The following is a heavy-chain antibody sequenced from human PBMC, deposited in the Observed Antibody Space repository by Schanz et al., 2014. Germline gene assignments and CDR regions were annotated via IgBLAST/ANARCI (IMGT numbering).Heavy chain of an antibody. V-gene: IGHV1-18*01. CDR1: GYIFGSHG. CDR3: ARVHNATYRYSSPGAFDI. CDR2: INAHTGNT. D-gene: IGHD6-19*01. J-gene: IGHJ3*02. Sequence: QLMQSGSEVRKPGASVKVSCKASGYIFGSHGMTWVRQAPGQGPELMGWINAHTGNTQYAQKFQNGVNMTRDTVTTTVHLELTRRRTDDTAIYYCARVHNATYRYSSPGAFDIWGQGTRVTVSS.